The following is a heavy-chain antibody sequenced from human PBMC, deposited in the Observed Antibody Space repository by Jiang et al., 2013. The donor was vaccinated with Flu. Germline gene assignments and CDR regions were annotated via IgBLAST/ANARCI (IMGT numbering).Heavy chain of an antibody. V-gene: IGHV2-70*11. CDR3: ARIRRRDGYNPLDY. J-gene: IGHJ4*02. Sequence: KPTQTLTLTCTFSGFSLSTSGMCVSWIRQPPGKALEWLARIDWDDDKYYSTSLKTRLTISKDTSKNQVVLTMTNMDPVDTATYYCARIRRRDGYNPLDYWGRGTLVTVSS. CDR1: GFSLSTSGMC. D-gene: IGHD5-24*01. CDR2: IDWDDDK.